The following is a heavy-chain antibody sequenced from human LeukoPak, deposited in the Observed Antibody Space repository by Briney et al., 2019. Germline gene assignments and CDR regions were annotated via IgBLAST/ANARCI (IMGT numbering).Heavy chain of an antibody. D-gene: IGHD2-2*01. J-gene: IGHJ4*02. Sequence: GGSLRLSCAASGFTFSSYWMSWVRQAPGKGLEWVANIKQDGSEKYYVDSVKGRFTISRDNAKNSLYLQMNSLRAEDTAVYYCARDSGRYCSSTSCYGQSSTIDYWGQGTLVTVSS. CDR2: IKQDGSEK. CDR1: GFTFSSYW. V-gene: IGHV3-7*01. CDR3: ARDSGRYCSSTSCYGQSSTIDY.